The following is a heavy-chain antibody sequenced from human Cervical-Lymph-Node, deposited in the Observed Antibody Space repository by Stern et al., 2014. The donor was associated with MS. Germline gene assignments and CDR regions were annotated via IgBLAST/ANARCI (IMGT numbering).Heavy chain of an antibody. CDR2: LGWDDDK. D-gene: IGHD2-2*01. Sequence: ESGPALVKPTQTLTLTCTLSGYSLTTSGMCVNWIRQPPGKALEWLARLGWDDDKHFSTSLKTRLTLSKDTSKNQVVLTMTNMDPVDTATYFCARGIVVVPAVPYYYAMDVWGQGTSVTVSS. V-gene: IGHV2-70*11. CDR3: ARGIVVVPAVPYYYAMDV. J-gene: IGHJ6*02. CDR1: GYSLTTSGMC.